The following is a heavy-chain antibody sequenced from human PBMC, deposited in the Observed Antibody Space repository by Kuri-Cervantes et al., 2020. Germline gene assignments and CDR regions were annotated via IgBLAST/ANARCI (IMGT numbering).Heavy chain of an antibody. V-gene: IGHV3-30-3*01. D-gene: IGHD3-22*01. Sequence: GESLKISCAASGFTFSSYAMHWVRQAPGKGLEWVAVISYDGSNKYYADSVKGRFTISRDNSKNTLYLQMNSLRAEDTAVYYCARGNRYYYDSSGHYLDYWGQGTLVTVSS. CDR1: GFTFSSYA. J-gene: IGHJ4*02. CDR3: ARGNRYYYDSSGHYLDY. CDR2: ISYDGSNK.